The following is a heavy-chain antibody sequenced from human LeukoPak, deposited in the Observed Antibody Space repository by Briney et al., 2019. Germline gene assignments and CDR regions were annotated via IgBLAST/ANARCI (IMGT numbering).Heavy chain of an antibody. D-gene: IGHD2-2*01. V-gene: IGHV4-34*01. CDR1: GESFSGYY. J-gene: IGHJ4*02. CDR3: ARGYCSSTSCYVVDH. CDR2: IDHSGST. Sequence: PSETLSLTCAVYGESFSGYYWGWIRQPPGKALEWIGEIDHSGSTNYNPSLKSRVTISVDTSKTQFSLKLNSMTAADTALYYCARGYCSSTSCYVVDHWGQGTLVTVSS.